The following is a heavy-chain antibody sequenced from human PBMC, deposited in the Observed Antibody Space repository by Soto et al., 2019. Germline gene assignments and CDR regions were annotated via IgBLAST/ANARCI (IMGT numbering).Heavy chain of an antibody. CDR2: INAGNGNT. D-gene: IGHD6-13*01. Sequence: QVQLVQSGAEVKKPGASVKVSCKASGYTFTSYAMHWVRQAPGQRLEWMGWINAGNGNTKYSQKFQGRVTITRDTSASTAYMELSSLRSEDTAVYYCARDIRVLWTQLGEYYYYGMDVWGQGTTVTVSS. CDR1: GYTFTSYA. J-gene: IGHJ6*02. CDR3: ARDIRVLWTQLGEYYYYGMDV. V-gene: IGHV1-3*01.